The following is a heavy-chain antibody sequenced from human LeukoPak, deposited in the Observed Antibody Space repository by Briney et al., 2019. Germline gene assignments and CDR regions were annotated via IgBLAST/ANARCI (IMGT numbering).Heavy chain of an antibody. J-gene: IGHJ4*02. CDR3: AEDRLVAIDY. Sequence: GGSLRLSCAASGFTFSSYGMHWVRQAPGKGLEWVAFIRYDGSNKYYADSVKGRFTISRDNSKNTLYLQMNSLRAEDTAVYYCAEDRLVAIDYWGQGTLVTVSS. V-gene: IGHV3-30*02. CDR1: GFTFSSYG. CDR2: IRYDGSNK. D-gene: IGHD2-8*02.